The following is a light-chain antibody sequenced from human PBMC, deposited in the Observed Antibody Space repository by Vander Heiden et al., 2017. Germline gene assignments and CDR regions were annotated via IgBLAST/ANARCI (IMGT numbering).Light chain of an antibody. CDR3: QQSYSTPPVT. CDR1: QSIGSY. V-gene: IGKV1-39*01. J-gene: IGKJ5*01. CDR2: AAS. Sequence: DIQMTQSPSPLSASAADRVTITYRASQSIGSYLIEYHQKPGKAPKHLIYAASSLQSGVPSRFSSGRSGTNVTLTIISLQPEDFATYYCQQSYSTPPVTFGQGTQLEIK.